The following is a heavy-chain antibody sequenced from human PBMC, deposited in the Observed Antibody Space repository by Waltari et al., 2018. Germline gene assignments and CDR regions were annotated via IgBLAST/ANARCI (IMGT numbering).Heavy chain of an antibody. CDR3: ARAARFWSGLGEEGWFDP. D-gene: IGHD3-3*01. Sequence: QLQLQESGPGLVKPSEPLSLTCTVSGGSISSSSYYWGWIRQPPGKGLGWIGSIYYSGSTSYNPSLKSRFTISVDTSKNQFSLKLSSVTAADTAVYYCARAARFWSGLGEEGWFDPWGQGTLVTVSS. J-gene: IGHJ5*02. CDR1: GGSISSSSYY. V-gene: IGHV4-39*07. CDR2: IYYSGST.